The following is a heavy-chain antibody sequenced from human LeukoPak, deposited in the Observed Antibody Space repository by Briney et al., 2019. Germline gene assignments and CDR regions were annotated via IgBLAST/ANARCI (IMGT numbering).Heavy chain of an antibody. CDR1: GASVSSDY. V-gene: IGHV4-59*08. Sequence: SETLSLTCTVSGASVSSDYWSWIRQSPGKGLEWIGYIYHSGHTMSNPSLKSRVSLSLDTSNNQFSLKLSSVTAADTAVYFCARHPFQYPFDHWGQGTVVSVSS. CDR3: ARHPFQYPFDH. CDR2: IYHSGHT. D-gene: IGHD2/OR15-2a*01. J-gene: IGHJ5*02.